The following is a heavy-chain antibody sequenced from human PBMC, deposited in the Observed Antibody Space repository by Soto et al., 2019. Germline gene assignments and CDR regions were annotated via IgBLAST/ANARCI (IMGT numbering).Heavy chain of an antibody. CDR1: GYTFTGYY. V-gene: IGHV1-2*04. D-gene: IGHD5-18*01. J-gene: IGHJ4*02. CDR3: ARGGHTAMVTYYFDY. Sequence: QVQLVQSGAEVKKPGASVKVSCKASGYTFTGYYMHWVRQAPGQGLEWMGWINPNSGGTNYAQTFQGWVTMTRDTAISTAYMEVSRLGSDDTAVYYCARGGHTAMVTYYFDYWGQGTLVTVSS. CDR2: INPNSGGT.